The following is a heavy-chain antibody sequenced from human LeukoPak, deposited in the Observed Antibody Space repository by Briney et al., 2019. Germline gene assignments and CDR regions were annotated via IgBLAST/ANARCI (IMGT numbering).Heavy chain of an antibody. J-gene: IGHJ3*02. CDR2: INPSGGST. CDR3: ARDRGYCSGGSCYRPPREDAFDI. V-gene: IGHV1-46*01. CDR1: GCTFTSYY. Sequence: ASVKVSCKASGCTFTSYYMHWVRQAPGQGLEWMGIINPSGGSTSYAQKFQGRVTMTRDTSTSTVYMELSSLRSEDTAVYYCARDRGYCSGGSCYRPPREDAFDIWGQGTMVTVSS. D-gene: IGHD2-15*01.